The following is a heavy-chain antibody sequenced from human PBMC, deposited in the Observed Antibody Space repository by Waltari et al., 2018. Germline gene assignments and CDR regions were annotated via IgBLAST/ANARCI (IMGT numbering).Heavy chain of an antibody. CDR2: INEDGNKK. CDR1: GFISDFW. D-gene: IGHD6-19*01. Sequence: EAQLVESGGGLVQPGGSLRLSCAASGFISDFWRDWVRQAPGKGLEWVASINEDGNKKDYVDSVKGRFTISRDNAKKSLYLQMNSLRVEDTAIYYCVSEYISGYWGQGTLVTVSS. V-gene: IGHV3-7*01. CDR3: VSEYISGY. J-gene: IGHJ4*02.